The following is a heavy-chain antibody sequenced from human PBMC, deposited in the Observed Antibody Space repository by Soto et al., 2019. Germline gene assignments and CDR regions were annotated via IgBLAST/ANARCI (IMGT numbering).Heavy chain of an antibody. J-gene: IGHJ5*02. V-gene: IGHV3-30-3*01. CDR2: ISYDGSNK. CDR3: AGDPPPSRGSSGQVHWVDP. Sequence: GGSLRLSCAASGFTFSSYAMHWVRQAPGKGLEWVAVISYDGSNKYYADSVKGRFTISRDNSKNTLYLQMNSLRAEDTAVYYCAGDPPPSRGSSGQVHWVDPWGQGTLVTVSS. CDR1: GFTFSSYA. D-gene: IGHD3-22*01.